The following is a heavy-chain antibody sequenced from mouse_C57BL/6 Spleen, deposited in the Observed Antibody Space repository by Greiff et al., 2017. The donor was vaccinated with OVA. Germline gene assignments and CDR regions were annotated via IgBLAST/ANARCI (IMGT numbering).Heavy chain of an antibody. CDR3: ARWDGSSYVNWYFDV. Sequence: QVQLKESGAELVRPGTSVKMSCKASGYTFTNYWIGWAKQRPGHGLEWIGDIYPGGGYTNYNEKFKGKATLTADKSSSTAYMQFSSLTSEDSAIYYCARWDGSSYVNWYFDVWGTGTTVTVSS. D-gene: IGHD1-1*01. CDR1: GYTFTNYW. CDR2: IYPGGGYT. V-gene: IGHV1-63*01. J-gene: IGHJ1*03.